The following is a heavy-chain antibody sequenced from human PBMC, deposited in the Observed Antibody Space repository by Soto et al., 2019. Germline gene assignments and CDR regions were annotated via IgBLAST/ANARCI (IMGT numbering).Heavy chain of an antibody. Sequence: QVQLQESGPGLVKPSETLSLTCTVSGGSVSSGSYYWSWIRQPPGKGLEWIGYIYYSGSTNYNPSLKSRVTISVDTSKNQFSLKLSSVTAADTAVYYCARDLSLDYWGQETLVTVSS. J-gene: IGHJ4*02. CDR2: IYYSGST. V-gene: IGHV4-61*01. CDR1: GGSVSSGSYY. D-gene: IGHD3-9*01. CDR3: ARDLSLDY.